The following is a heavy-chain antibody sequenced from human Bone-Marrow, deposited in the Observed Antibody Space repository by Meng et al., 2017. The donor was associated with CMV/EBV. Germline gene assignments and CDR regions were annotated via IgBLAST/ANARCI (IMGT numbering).Heavy chain of an antibody. D-gene: IGHD3-3*01. CDR1: GFTFSSYS. CDR2: ISSSGTYI. V-gene: IGHV3-21*04. Sequence: GESLKISCAASGFTFSSYSLNWVRQAPGKGLEWVSSISSSGTYIYYADSVKGRFTISRDNAKNSLYLQMNSLRAEDTALYYCARVGVIFGVVIPPYYFDYWGQGTLVTVSS. J-gene: IGHJ4*02. CDR3: ARVGVIFGVVIPPYYFDY.